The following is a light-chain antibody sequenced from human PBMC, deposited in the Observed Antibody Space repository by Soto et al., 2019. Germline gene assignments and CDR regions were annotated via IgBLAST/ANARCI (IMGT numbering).Light chain of an antibody. CDR2: GAS. CDR1: QSVSSD. V-gene: IGKV3-15*01. Sequence: EIVMTQSPATLSVSPGERATLSCRASQSVSSDLAWYQQKPGQAPRLLIYGASTRATAIPARFSGSGSGTEFTLTISSLQSEDFAVYYCQQYNYRWTFGQGTKVEIK. CDR3: QQYNYRWT. J-gene: IGKJ1*01.